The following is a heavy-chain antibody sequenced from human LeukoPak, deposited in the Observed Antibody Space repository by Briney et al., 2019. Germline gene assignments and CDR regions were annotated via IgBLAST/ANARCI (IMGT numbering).Heavy chain of an antibody. J-gene: IGHJ6*02. Sequence: ASVKVSCKASGYTFTGYYMHWVRQAPGQGLEWMGWINPNSGGTNYAQKFQGRVTMTRDTSISTAYMELSRLRSDDTAVYYCAREKVDIVATNYYYFYGMDVWGQGTTVTVSS. CDR2: INPNSGGT. D-gene: IGHD5-12*01. CDR1: GYTFTGYY. CDR3: AREKVDIVATNYYYFYGMDV. V-gene: IGHV1-2*02.